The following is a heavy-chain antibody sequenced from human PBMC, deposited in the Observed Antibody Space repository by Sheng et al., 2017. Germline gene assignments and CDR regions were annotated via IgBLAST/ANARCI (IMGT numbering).Heavy chain of an antibody. Sequence: QVQLVQSGAEMKKPGASVKVSCKASGYSFTGYYMHWVRQAPGQGLEWMGRINPNSGGTNYAQNFQGRVTMTRDTSISTVYMELSSLRSDDTAVYYCARVAEWSGSYWDFQHWGQGTLVTVSS. D-gene: IGHD1-26*01. CDR3: ARVAEWSGSYWDFQH. CDR1: GYSFTGYY. CDR2: INPNSGGT. V-gene: IGHV1-2*06. J-gene: IGHJ1*01.